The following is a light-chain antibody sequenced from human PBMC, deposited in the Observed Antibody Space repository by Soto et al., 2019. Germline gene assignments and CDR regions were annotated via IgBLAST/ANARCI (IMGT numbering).Light chain of an antibody. Sequence: QSVLTQSPSASASLGASVKLTCTLSSGHSSYAIAWHQQQPEKGPRYLMKLNSDGSHSKGDGIPDRFSGSSSGAERYLTISSLQSEDEAEYYCQTWGTGIWVFGGGPKVTVL. V-gene: IGLV4-69*01. CDR2: LNSDGSH. CDR3: QTWGTGIWV. CDR1: SGHSSYA. J-gene: IGLJ3*02.